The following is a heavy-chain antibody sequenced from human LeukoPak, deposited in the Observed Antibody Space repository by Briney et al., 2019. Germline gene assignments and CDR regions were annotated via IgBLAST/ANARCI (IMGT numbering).Heavy chain of an antibody. J-gene: IGHJ6*03. CDR3: ARQLGAFSPHYYFYMDV. V-gene: IGHV7-4-1*02. CDR2: INTNTGNP. Sequence: GASVKVSCKASGYTFTSHAMNWVRQAPGQGLEWMGWINTNTGNPTYAQAFTGRFVFSLDISVSTAYLQISNLKADDTAVYYCARQLGAFSPHYYFYMDVWGKGTTVAISS. CDR1: GYTFTSHA. D-gene: IGHD3-16*01.